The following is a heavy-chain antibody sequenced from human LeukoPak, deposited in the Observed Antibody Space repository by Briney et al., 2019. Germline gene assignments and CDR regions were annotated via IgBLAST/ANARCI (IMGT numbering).Heavy chain of an antibody. CDR2: ISYDGSAK. V-gene: IGHV3-30*18. J-gene: IGHJ6*03. Sequence: GGSLRLSCAASTFTFSTYGMHWVRQAPGKGLEWVAVISYDGSAKFYADSLKGRFTISRDSSKNTLYLQMNSLRAEDTAVYYCAKDPFLLGPYYYYYYMDVWGKGTTVTISS. CDR3: AKDPFLLGPYYYYYYMDV. D-gene: IGHD3-16*01. CDR1: TFTFSTYG.